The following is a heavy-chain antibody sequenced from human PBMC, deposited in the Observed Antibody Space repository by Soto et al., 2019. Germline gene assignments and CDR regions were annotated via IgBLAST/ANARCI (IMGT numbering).Heavy chain of an antibody. D-gene: IGHD4-17*01. V-gene: IGHV4-4*02. CDR1: GDSISSSFW. CDR3: ARYDFGTFDY. J-gene: IGHJ4*02. CDR2: IYHTEST. Sequence: SETLSLTCAVPGDSISSSFWWSWVRQPPGKGLEWIGEIYHTESTVYNPSLKSRVTISVDKSKNQFSLNLDSVTAADTAVYYCARYDFGTFDYWGRGILVTVSS.